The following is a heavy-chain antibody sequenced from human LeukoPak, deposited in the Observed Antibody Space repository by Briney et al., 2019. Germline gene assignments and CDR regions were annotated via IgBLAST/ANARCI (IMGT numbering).Heavy chain of an antibody. Sequence: PGGSLRLSCAASGFTFSRFWMSWVRQAPGKGLEWVATIKQDGSDKSYVDSVRGRFTTSRDNAKNSLYLQMSSLRVEDSAVYYCARESRISDYWGQGTLVTVSS. D-gene: IGHD2-2*01. CDR2: IKQDGSDK. J-gene: IGHJ4*02. CDR1: GFTFSRFW. V-gene: IGHV3-7*01. CDR3: ARESRISDY.